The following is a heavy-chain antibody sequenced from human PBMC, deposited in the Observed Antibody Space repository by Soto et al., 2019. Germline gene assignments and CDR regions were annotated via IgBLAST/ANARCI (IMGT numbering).Heavy chain of an antibody. CDR2: ISYDGSNK. V-gene: IGHV3-30*18. D-gene: IGHD3-16*02. J-gene: IGHJ4*02. CDR3: AKENYVWGSYHIDY. Sequence: VQLVESGGGVVQPGRSLRLSCAASGFTFSSYGMHWVRQAPGKGLEWVAVISYDGSNKYYADSVKGRFTISRDNSKTTLYLQMNSLRTEDTAVYYCAKENYVWGSYHIDYWGQGTLVTVSS. CDR1: GFTFSSYG.